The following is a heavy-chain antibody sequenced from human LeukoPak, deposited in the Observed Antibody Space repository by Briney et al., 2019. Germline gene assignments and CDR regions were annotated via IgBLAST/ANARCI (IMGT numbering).Heavy chain of an antibody. CDR1: GGSFSGYY. J-gene: IGHJ6*03. Sequence: SETLSLTCAVYGGSFSGYYWSWIRQSPGRGLEWIGEINHSGSTNYNPSLKSRVIISIDTSKNQFSLKLSSVTAADTADYYCARLLPRAGTTAYYFHNDMDVWGKGTTVTISS. CDR3: ARLLPRAGTTAYYFHNDMDV. V-gene: IGHV4-34*01. CDR2: INHSGST. D-gene: IGHD1-1*01.